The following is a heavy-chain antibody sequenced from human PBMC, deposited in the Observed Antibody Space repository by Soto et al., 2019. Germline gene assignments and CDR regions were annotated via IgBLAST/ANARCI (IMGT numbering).Heavy chain of an antibody. CDR2: IWYDGSNK. CDR1: GFTFSSYG. D-gene: IGHD6-13*01. J-gene: IGHJ4*02. V-gene: IGHV3-33*01. Sequence: GGSLRLSCAASGFTFSSYGMHWVRQAPGKGLEWVAIIWYDGSNKYYADSVKGRFTISRDNSRNTLYLQMNSLRPEDTAVYYCARDYSSSWYGIDHWGQGTLVTVSS. CDR3: ARDYSSSWYGIDH.